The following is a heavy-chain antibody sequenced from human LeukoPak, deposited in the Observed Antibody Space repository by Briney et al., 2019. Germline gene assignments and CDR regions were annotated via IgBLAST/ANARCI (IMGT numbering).Heavy chain of an antibody. V-gene: IGHV1-8*03. CDR2: MNPNSGNT. CDR1: GYTFTSYG. Sequence: ASVKVSCKASGYTFTSYGINWVRQATGQGLEWMGWMNPNSGNTGYAQKFQGRVTITRNTSISTAYMELSSLRSEDTAVYYCASEPGGSDAFDIWGQGTMVTVSS. J-gene: IGHJ3*02. CDR3: ASEPGGSDAFDI.